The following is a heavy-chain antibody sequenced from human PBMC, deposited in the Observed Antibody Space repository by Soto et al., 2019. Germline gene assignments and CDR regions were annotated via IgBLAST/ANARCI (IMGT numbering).Heavy chain of an antibody. V-gene: IGHV3-7*03. CDR2: IKEDGSEK. D-gene: IGHD4-17*01. CDR1: VFSFSGHW. Sequence: PGWSLRLSGAASVFSFSGHWMSWVRQAPGQGLEWVANIKEDGSEKHSADSVKGRFTISRDNARNLLYLQMNSLRAEDTAVYFCAKTTVTVFEYWGPGPLATVYS. CDR3: AKTTVTVFEY. J-gene: IGHJ4*02.